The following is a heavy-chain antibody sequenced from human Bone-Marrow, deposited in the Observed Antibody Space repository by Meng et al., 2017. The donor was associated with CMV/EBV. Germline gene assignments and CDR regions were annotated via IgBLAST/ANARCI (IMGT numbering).Heavy chain of an antibody. CDR2: IYYSGST. CDR1: GGSISSYY. V-gene: IGHV4-59*01. D-gene: IGHD6-19*01. CDR3: ARTGYQWLAYFDY. J-gene: IGHJ4*02. Sequence: SETLSLTRTVSGGSISSYYWSWIRQPPGKGLEWIGYIYYSGSTNYNPSLKSRVTISVDTSKNQFSLKLSSVTAADTAVYYWARTGYQWLAYFDYWGQGTLVTVSS.